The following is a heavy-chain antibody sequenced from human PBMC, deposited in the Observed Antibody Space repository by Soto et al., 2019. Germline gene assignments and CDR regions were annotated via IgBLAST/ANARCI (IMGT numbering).Heavy chain of an antibody. V-gene: IGHV3-23*01. CDR2: ISDSGDST. Sequence: EVQLLESGGGLVQPGGSLRLSCAASGFTFRSYAMSWVRQAPGKGLEWVSAISDSGDSTYYADSVKGRFTIPRDNSKNTLYLQMNSLRAEDTAVYYCARNGYCSSNSCYTSAFAIWGQGTMVTVSS. D-gene: IGHD2-2*02. CDR1: GFTFRSYA. J-gene: IGHJ3*02. CDR3: ARNGYCSSNSCYTSAFAI.